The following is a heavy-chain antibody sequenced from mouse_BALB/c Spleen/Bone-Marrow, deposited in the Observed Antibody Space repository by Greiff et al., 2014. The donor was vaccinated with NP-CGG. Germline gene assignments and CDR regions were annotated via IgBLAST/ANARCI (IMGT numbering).Heavy chain of an antibody. Sequence: VQLQQSGPGLVAPSQSLSITCTVSGFSLTGYGVNWVRQPPGKGLEWLGMIWGDGNTDYNSALKSRLSINKDNSKSQVFLKMNSLQTDDTARYHCAKWGFAYWGQGTLVTVSA. V-gene: IGHV2-6-7*01. CDR1: GFSLTGYG. J-gene: IGHJ3*01. CDR3: AKWGFAY. CDR2: IWGDGNT.